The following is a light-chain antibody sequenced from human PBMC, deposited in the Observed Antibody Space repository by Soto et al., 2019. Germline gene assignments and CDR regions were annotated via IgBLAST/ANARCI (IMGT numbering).Light chain of an antibody. Sequence: DIQMTPSPSSLSASVGDRVTITCRASQTVSNYLHWYQQKPGKAPNLIIYDASNLKSGVPSRFSGSGSGTEFTLTISSLEPEDFAVYYCQQRSNWLTTFGQGTKGDI. CDR2: DAS. CDR1: QTVSNY. CDR3: QQRSNWLTT. J-gene: IGKJ1*01. V-gene: IGKV1-5*01.